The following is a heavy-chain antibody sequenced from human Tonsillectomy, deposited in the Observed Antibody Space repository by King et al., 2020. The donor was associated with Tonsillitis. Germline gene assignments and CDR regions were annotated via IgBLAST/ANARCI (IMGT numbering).Heavy chain of an antibody. CDR2: IKSKTDGGTT. CDR3: TTDPFSITMVRGVDNWFDP. V-gene: IGHV3-15*01. D-gene: IGHD3-10*01. J-gene: IGHJ5*02. Sequence: QLVQSGGGLVKPGGSLRLSCAASGFTFSNAWMSWVRQAPGKGLEWVGRIKSKTDGGTTDYAAPVKGRFTISRDDSKNTLYLQMNSLKTGDTAVYYCTTDPFSITMVRGVDNWFDPWGQGTLVTVSS. CDR1: GFTFSNAW.